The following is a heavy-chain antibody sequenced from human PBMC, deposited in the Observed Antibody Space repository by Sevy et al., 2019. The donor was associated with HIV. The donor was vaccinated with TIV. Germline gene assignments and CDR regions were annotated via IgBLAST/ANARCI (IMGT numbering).Heavy chain of an antibody. CDR3: ARAIGKDGAY. D-gene: IGHD2-8*01. CDR1: GFTFSDSW. V-gene: IGHV3-7*03. Sequence: GGSLRLSCTAPGFTFSDSWMHWVRQAPGKGLEWLANINQDGSVIYYVDSVKGRFTISRDNSRNSLFLQMSSLRAGDTATYYCARAIGKDGAYWGQGTLVTVSS. CDR2: INQDGSVI. J-gene: IGHJ4*02.